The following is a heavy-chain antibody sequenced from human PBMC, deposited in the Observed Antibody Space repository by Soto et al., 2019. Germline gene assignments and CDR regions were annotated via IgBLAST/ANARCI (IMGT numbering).Heavy chain of an antibody. J-gene: IGHJ6*02. V-gene: IGHV1-69*06. CDR2: IIPIFGTA. CDR1: GGTFISYA. CDR3: ASPPTYDV. D-gene: IGHD2-21*01. Sequence: ASVTFSCQASGGTFISYAIIWVRQAPGQGLEWMGGIIPIFGTANYAQKFQGRVTITADKSTSTAYMELSSLRSEDTAVYYCASPPTYDVWGQGTTVTLS.